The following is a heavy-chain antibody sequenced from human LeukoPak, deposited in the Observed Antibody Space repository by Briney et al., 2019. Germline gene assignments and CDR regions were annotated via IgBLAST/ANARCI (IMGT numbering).Heavy chain of an antibody. CDR2: TYYRSKWYN. Sequence: SQTLSLTCAISGDSVSSNSADWNWIRQSPSRGLEWLGRTYYRSKWYNDYAPSVSSRITINPDTSKNQLSLQLNSVTPEDTAVYYCASSVNRYFTNWGQGTLVIVSS. J-gene: IGHJ4*02. CDR1: GDSVSSNSAD. CDR3: ASSVNRYFTN. V-gene: IGHV6-1*01.